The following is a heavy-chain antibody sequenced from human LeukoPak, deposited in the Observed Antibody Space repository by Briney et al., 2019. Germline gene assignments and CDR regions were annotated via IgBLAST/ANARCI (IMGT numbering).Heavy chain of an antibody. Sequence: SGTLSLTRTVSGGSISSYYWSWIRQSPRKGLEWIAYIYYSGSTTYNPSLKSRVTMSVDTSKNQFALKLSSVAAADTAVYYCARLDTAMLFFDYWGQGTLVTVSS. V-gene: IGHV4-59*08. D-gene: IGHD5-18*01. CDR2: IYYSGST. J-gene: IGHJ4*02. CDR3: ARLDTAMLFFDY. CDR1: GGSISSYY.